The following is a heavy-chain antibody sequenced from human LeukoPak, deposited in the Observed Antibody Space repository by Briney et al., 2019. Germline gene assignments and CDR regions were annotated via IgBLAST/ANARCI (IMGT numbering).Heavy chain of an antibody. CDR2: ISGSGGST. D-gene: IGHD3-10*01. CDR3: RSGEYYFDY. CDR1: GFTFSSYA. J-gene: IGHJ4*02. V-gene: IGHV3-23*01. Sequence: GGSLRLSCAASGFTFSSYAMSWVRQAPGKGLEWVSAISGSGGSTYYADSVKGRFTISRGNSKNTLYLQMNSLGAEDTAVYYCRSGEYYFDYWGQGTLVTVSS.